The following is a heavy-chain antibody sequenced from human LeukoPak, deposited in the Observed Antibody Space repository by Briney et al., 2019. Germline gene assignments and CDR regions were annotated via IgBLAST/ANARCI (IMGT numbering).Heavy chain of an antibody. V-gene: IGHV3-23*01. Sequence: PGGSLRLSCAASGFTFSSYEMNWVRQAPGKVLEWVSAISGSGGSTYSADSVKGRFTISRDNSKNTLYLQMNSLRAEDTAVYYCATSGSYPAIVRKPLDYWGQGTLVTVSS. CDR1: GFTFSSYE. CDR3: ATSGSYPAIVRKPLDY. D-gene: IGHD1-26*01. J-gene: IGHJ4*02. CDR2: ISGSGGST.